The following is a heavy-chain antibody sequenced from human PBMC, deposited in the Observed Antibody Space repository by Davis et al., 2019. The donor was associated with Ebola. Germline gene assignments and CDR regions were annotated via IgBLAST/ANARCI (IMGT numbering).Heavy chain of an antibody. V-gene: IGHV1-8*01. J-gene: IGHJ6*02. D-gene: IGHD2-2*01. CDR3: ARDIVVVPLEGNYYYYFAMDV. CDR1: GYTFTSYD. Sequence: ASVKVSCKASGYTFTSYDINWVRQATGQGLEWMGWMNPNSGNTGYAQKFQGRVTMTRNTSISTAYMELSSLRSEDTAVYFCARDIVVVPLEGNYYYYFAMDVWGQGTTVTVSS. CDR2: MNPNSGNT.